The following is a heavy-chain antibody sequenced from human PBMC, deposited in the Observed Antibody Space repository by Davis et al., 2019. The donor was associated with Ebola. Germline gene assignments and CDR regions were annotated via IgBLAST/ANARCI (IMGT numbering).Heavy chain of an antibody. CDR2: IYYSGTT. CDR3: AIVVRDELLFHGMDV. D-gene: IGHD2-15*01. V-gene: IGHV4-59*01. J-gene: IGHJ6*02. Sequence: MPGGSLRLSCTVSGGSISTYYWSWIRQPPGKGLEWIGGIYYSGTTNYNPSLKSRVTISVDTSKNQFSLKLSSVTAADTAVYYCAIVVRDELLFHGMDVWGQGTTVTVSS. CDR1: GGSISTYY.